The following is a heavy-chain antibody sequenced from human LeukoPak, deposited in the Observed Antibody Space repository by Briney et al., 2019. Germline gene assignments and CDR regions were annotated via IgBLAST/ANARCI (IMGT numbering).Heavy chain of an antibody. CDR3: ARVRGYSYGPRDY. V-gene: IGHV4-39*01. D-gene: IGHD5-18*01. J-gene: IGHJ4*02. CDR2: IYYSGST. CDR1: GGSVSSSGYY. Sequence: SETLSLTCTASGGSVSSSGYYWGWIRQPPGKGLEWIGSIYYSGSTYYNPSLKSRVSISVDTSKNQFSLKFSSVTASDTAVYFCARVRGYSYGPRDYWGQGTLVTVSS.